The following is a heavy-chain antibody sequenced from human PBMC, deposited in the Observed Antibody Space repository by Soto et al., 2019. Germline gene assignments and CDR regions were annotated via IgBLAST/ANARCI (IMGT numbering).Heavy chain of an antibody. CDR3: ARGRILCFGELLGDYYYYGIDV. CDR2: IIPIVGTA. CDR1: GGTFSSYA. V-gene: IGHV1-69*01. Sequence: QVQLVQSGAEVKKPGSSVKVSCKASGGTFSSYAISWVRQAPGQGLEWMGGIIPIVGTANYAQKFQGRVTITADESTSTAYMELSSLRSEDTAVYYCARGRILCFGELLGDYYYYGIDVWGPGTTVTVSS. J-gene: IGHJ6*02. D-gene: IGHD3-10*01.